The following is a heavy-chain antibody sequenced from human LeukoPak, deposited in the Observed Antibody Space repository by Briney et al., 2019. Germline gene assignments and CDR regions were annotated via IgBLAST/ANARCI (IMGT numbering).Heavy chain of an antibody. D-gene: IGHD3-22*01. CDR2: IRYDGSNK. CDR1: GVTFSSYG. Sequence: PGGSLRLSCAASGVTFSSYGMHWVRQAPGKGLEWVAFIRYDGSNKYYADSVKGRFTISRDNSKNTLYLQMNSLRPEDSAVHYCAKDGRGSGYFPDYWGQGTLVTVSS. J-gene: IGHJ4*02. V-gene: IGHV3-30*02. CDR3: AKDGRGSGYFPDY.